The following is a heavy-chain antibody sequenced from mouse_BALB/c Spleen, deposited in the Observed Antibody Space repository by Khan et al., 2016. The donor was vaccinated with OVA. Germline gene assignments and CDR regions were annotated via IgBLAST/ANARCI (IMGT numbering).Heavy chain of an antibody. V-gene: IGHV9-4*02. D-gene: IGHD2-14*01. CDR1: GYTFTTAG. J-gene: IGHJ4*01. CDR2: INTHSGVP. CDR3: AGGGAAYYRNDGGAMEY. Sequence: QIQLVQSGPELKKPGETVRISCTASGYTFTTAGIQWVQKMPGKGLKWIGWINTHSGVPKYAEDFKGRFAFSLEISVNTAYLQITNLKTEDTVTSVCAGGGAAYYRNDGGAMEYWGQGTSVTVSS.